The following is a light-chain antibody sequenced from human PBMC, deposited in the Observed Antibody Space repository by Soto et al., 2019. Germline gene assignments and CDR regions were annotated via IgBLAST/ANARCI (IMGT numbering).Light chain of an antibody. CDR1: SGSIASNY. V-gene: IGLV6-57*02. CDR2: KNN. Sequence: NFMLTQPHSVSESPGKTVTISCTGSSGSIASNYVQWYQQRPGSAPTTVIYKNNQRPSGVPDRFSASIDSSSNSASLTISGLKTEDEADYYCQSYGTTNQVFGGGTKLTVL. CDR3: QSYGTTNQV. J-gene: IGLJ3*02.